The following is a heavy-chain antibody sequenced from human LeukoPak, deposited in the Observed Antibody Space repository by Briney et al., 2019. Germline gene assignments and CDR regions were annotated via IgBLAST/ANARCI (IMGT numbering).Heavy chain of an antibody. CDR3: ARDSDAYDY. D-gene: IGHD2-2*01. Sequence: GGSLRLSCVASATRFSALWMNWVRPVEGNGLELVARINEDGSEKYYVDSVKGRFTISRDNPKKSLYLQLNSLRVDDTAVYFCARDSDAYDYWGQGTLVTVSS. CDR1: ATRFSALW. V-gene: IGHV3-7*01. J-gene: IGHJ4*02. CDR2: INEDGSEK.